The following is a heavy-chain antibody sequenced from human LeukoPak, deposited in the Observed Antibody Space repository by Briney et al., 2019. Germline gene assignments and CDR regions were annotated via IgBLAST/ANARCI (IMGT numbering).Heavy chain of an antibody. Sequence: GGSLRLXCAVSGFTCSDHWLTWVRRAPGKGLEWVANIKPDGSEKYYVDSVKGRFTISRDNAKNSLYLQMNSLRAEDTAVYYCAGPPQAGPFDHWGQGTLVTVSS. CDR2: IKPDGSEK. V-gene: IGHV3-7*01. J-gene: IGHJ4*02. CDR3: AGPPQAGPFDH. D-gene: IGHD6-19*01. CDR1: GFTCSDHW.